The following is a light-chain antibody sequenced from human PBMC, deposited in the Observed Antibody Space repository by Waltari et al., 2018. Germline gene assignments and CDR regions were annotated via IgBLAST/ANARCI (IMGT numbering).Light chain of an antibody. CDR2: GAS. CDR1: QSFSSSF. CDR3: QQYGGSPPYT. V-gene: IGKV3-20*01. Sequence: EIVLTQSPGTLSLSPGDRATLSCRASQSFSSSFLAWYQQQPGQAPRLLIYGASSRATGIPDRFSGGGSGTDFTLTISRLEPEDFAVYYCQQYGGSPPYTFGQGTKLEI. J-gene: IGKJ2*01.